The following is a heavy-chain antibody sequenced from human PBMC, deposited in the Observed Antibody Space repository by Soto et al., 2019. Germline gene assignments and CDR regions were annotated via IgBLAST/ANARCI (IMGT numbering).Heavy chain of an antibody. Sequence: ASVKVSCKVSGYTLTELSMHWVRQAPGKGLEWMGGFDPEDGETIYAQKFQGRVTMTEDTSTDTAYMELSSLRSEDTAVYYCATQKTGNSSSLYYYYYYYMDVWGKGTTVTVSS. V-gene: IGHV1-24*01. CDR2: FDPEDGET. CDR1: GYTLTELS. D-gene: IGHD6-13*01. J-gene: IGHJ6*03. CDR3: ATQKTGNSSSLYYYYYYYMDV.